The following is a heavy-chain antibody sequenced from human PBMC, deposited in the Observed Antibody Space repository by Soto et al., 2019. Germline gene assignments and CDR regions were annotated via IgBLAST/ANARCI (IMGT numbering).Heavy chain of an antibody. J-gene: IGHJ6*04. CDR3: AGRHSRGRYYWGSSSLYYYYGMDL. CDR1: GGTFSSYA. D-gene: IGHD1-26*01. CDR2: IIPIFGTA. V-gene: IGHV1-69*13. Sequence: AVKVSCKASGGTFSSYAISWVRQAPGQGLEWMGGIIPIFGTANYAQKFQGRVTITADESTSTAYMELSSLRSEDTAVYYCAGRHSRGRYYWGSSSLYYYYGMDLWGEGPTETVSS.